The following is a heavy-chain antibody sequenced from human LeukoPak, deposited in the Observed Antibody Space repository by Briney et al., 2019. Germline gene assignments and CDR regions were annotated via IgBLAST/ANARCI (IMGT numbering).Heavy chain of an antibody. V-gene: IGHV1-2*02. CDR1: GYTFTGYY. Sequence: ASVKVSCKASGYTFTGYYLHWVRQAPGQGLEWMGWINPNSGGTNYAQKFQGRVTMTRDTSISTAYMELSRLRYEDTAVFYCARFPAGGVVIRKYYFDYWGQGTLVTVSS. CDR2: INPNSGGT. CDR3: ARFPAGGVVIRKYYFDY. J-gene: IGHJ4*02. D-gene: IGHD3-3*01.